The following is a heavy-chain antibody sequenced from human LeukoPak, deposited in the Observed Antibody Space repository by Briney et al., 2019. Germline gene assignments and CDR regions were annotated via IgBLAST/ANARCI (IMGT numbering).Heavy chain of an antibody. CDR3: ARHPSSGWFGDGGFFDY. J-gene: IGHJ4*02. V-gene: IGHV4-39*01. CDR1: GGSISSSSYY. Sequence: PSETLSLTCTVSGGSISSSSYYWGWIRQPPGKGLEWIGSIYYSGSTYYNPSLKSRVTISVDTSKNQFSLKLSSVTAADTAVYYWARHPSSGWFGDGGFFDYWGQGTLVTVSS. CDR2: IYYSGST. D-gene: IGHD3-10*01.